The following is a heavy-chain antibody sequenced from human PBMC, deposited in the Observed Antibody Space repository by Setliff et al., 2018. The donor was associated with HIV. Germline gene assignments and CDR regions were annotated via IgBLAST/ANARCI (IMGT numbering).Heavy chain of an antibody. V-gene: IGHV3-30*03. CDR1: GFTFSSYT. CDR3: ARYSSDWHTFDY. Sequence: GGSLRLSCAASGFTFSSYTMNWVRQAPGKGLEWVASISYHERDTFYADSVKGRFTISRDNSKNTLYLQMNSLTPEDTAVYHCARYSSDWHTFDYWGQGTLVTVSS. J-gene: IGHJ4*02. CDR2: ISYHERDT. D-gene: IGHD6-25*01.